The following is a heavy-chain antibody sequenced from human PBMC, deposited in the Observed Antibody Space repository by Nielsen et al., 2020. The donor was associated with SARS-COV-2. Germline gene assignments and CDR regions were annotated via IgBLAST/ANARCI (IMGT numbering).Heavy chain of an antibody. V-gene: IGHV1-46*01. CDR3: ARGRPGYSSGWRFGHDY. Sequence: ASVKVSCKASGYTFTSYYMHWVRQAPGQGLEWMGIINPSGGSTSYAQKFQGRVTITADESTSTAYMELSSLRSEDTAVYYCARGRPGYSSGWRFGHDYWGQGTLVTVSS. D-gene: IGHD6-19*01. J-gene: IGHJ4*02. CDR1: GYTFTSYY. CDR2: INPSGGST.